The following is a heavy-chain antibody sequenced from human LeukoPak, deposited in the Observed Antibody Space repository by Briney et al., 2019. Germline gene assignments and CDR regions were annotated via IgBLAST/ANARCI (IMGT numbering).Heavy chain of an antibody. D-gene: IGHD6-13*01. CDR2: IYYSGST. V-gene: IGHV4-61*05. Sequence: SETLSLTCTVSGGSINSSNYYWGWIRQPPGKGLEWIGYIYYSGSTNYNPSLKSRVTISVDTSKNQFSLKLSSVTAADTAVYYCARVRGYSSSWYEDYWGQGTLVTVSS. CDR3: ARVRGYSSSWYEDY. CDR1: GGSINSSNYY. J-gene: IGHJ4*02.